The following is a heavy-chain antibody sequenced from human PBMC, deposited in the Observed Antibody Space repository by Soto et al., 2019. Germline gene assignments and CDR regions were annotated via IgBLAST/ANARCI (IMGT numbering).Heavy chain of an antibody. V-gene: IGHV1-18*01. D-gene: IGHD3-16*01. Sequence: QVQLLQSGAEVKKPGASVKVSCKASGYTFTSYAISWVRQAPVQGLEWMGWISAYNGNTKYAQKIQGRVTMTTDTSTSTSYMELRSLRSDDTAVYYCARDHGGGITFEWGQGTLVTVSS. CDR3: ARDHGGGITFE. CDR1: GYTFTSYA. J-gene: IGHJ4*02. CDR2: ISAYNGNT.